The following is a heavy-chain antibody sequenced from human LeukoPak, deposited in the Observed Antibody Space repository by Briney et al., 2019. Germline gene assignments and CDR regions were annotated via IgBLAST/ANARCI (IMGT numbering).Heavy chain of an antibody. V-gene: IGHV3-48*04. CDR2: ISSSSSTI. D-gene: IGHD1-1*01. Sequence: PGGSLRLSCAASGFTFSSYSMNWVRQAPGKGLEWVSYISSSSSTIYYADSVKGRFTISRDNAKNSLYLQMNSLRADDTAVYYCARGGHDPGIPFDIWGQGTLVPGSS. J-gene: IGHJ3*02. CDR1: GFTFSSYS. CDR3: ARGGHDPGIPFDI.